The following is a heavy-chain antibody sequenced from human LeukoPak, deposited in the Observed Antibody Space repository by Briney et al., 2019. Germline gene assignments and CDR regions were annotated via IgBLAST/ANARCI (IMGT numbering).Heavy chain of an antibody. V-gene: IGHV1-3*01. CDR3: ARERSYYDFWSGYYGY. Sequence: GASVNVSFTASGYTFTSYAMHWVRQAPGQRLEWMGWMNAGNGNTKYSQKFQGRVTITRDTSASTAYMELSSLRSEDTAVYYCARERSYYDFWSGYYGYWGQGTLVTVSS. CDR1: GYTFTSYA. D-gene: IGHD3-3*01. CDR2: MNAGNGNT. J-gene: IGHJ4*02.